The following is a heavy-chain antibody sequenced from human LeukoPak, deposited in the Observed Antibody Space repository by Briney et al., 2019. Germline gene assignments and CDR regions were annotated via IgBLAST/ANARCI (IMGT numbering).Heavy chain of an antibody. CDR3: ARDGVKTYYYDSSGYYALDY. V-gene: IGHV1-69*05. CDR2: IIPIFGTA. Sequence: SVKVSCKASGGTFSSYAISWVRQPPGQGLEWMGGIIPIFGTANYAQKFQGRVTITTDESTSTAYMELSSLRSEDTAVYYCARDGVKTYYYDSSGYYALDYWGQGTLVTVSS. J-gene: IGHJ4*02. D-gene: IGHD3-22*01. CDR1: GGTFSSYA.